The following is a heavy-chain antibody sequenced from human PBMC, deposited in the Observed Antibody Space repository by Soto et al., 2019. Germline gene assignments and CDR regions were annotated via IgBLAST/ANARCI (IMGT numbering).Heavy chain of an antibody. D-gene: IGHD3-16*01. CDR1: GFTFSDYH. Sequence: QVQLVESGGGLVKPGGSLRLSCAASGFTFSDYHMSWIRQAPGKGLEWVSYIRSSGSTICYADSVKGRFTISRDNAENSLYLQMNSLRADDTAVYYCARGIGAPNWFDPWGQGTLVTVSS. CDR3: ARGIGAPNWFDP. J-gene: IGHJ5*02. CDR2: IRSSGSTI. V-gene: IGHV3-11*01.